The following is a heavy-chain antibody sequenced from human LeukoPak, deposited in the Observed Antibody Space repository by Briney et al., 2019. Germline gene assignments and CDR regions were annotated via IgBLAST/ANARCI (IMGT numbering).Heavy chain of an antibody. V-gene: IGHV3-11*04. CDR1: GFTFSDYY. D-gene: IGHD6-19*01. CDR3: ASRLYSSGSFDY. Sequence: GGSLKLSCAASGFTFSDYYMSWIRQAPGKGLEWVSYISSSGSTIYYAVSVKGRFTISRDNAKNSLYLQMNSLRAEDTAVYYCASRLYSSGSFDYWGQGTLVTVSS. CDR2: ISSSGSTI. J-gene: IGHJ4*02.